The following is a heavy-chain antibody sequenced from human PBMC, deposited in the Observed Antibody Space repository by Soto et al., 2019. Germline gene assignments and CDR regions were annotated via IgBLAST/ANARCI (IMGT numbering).Heavy chain of an antibody. D-gene: IGHD4-17*01. Sequence: QVQLQQWGAGLLKPSETLSLTCAVYGGAFSGYYWNWIRQPPGKGLEWIGEINDSGSTNYNPSLKSRVTISVDTSKNQFSLCLTSVTAADTAVYYCARCGDYVGGWYFDLWGRGTLVTVSS. CDR1: GGAFSGYY. CDR3: ARCGDYVGGWYFDL. J-gene: IGHJ2*01. V-gene: IGHV4-34*01. CDR2: INDSGST.